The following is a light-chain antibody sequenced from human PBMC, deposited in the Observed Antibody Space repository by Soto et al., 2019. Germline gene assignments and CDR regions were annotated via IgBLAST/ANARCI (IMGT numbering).Light chain of an antibody. Sequence: AIRMTQSPSSFSASTGDRVTITCRSSQGISSYLAWYQQKPGKAPQLLIYTASTLQSVVPSRFSGSGSGTDFTLTISGLQSEDFATYYCQQYYSYPRTFGPGTKVDIK. V-gene: IGKV1-8*01. CDR1: QGISSY. CDR2: TAS. CDR3: QQYYSYPRT. J-gene: IGKJ3*01.